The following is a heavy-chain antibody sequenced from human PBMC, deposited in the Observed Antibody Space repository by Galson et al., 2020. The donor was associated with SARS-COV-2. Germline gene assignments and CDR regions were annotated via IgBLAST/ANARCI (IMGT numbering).Heavy chain of an antibody. D-gene: IGHD3-10*01. CDR2: IIPILGIA. CDR1: GGTFSSYA. CDR3: ASYYYGSGDNPYYYYGMDV. V-gene: IGHV1-69*04. J-gene: IGHJ6*02. Sequence: SVKVSCKAYGGTFSSYAISWVRQAPGQGLEWMGRIIPILGIANYAQKFQGRVTITADKSTSTAYMELSSLRSEDTAVYYCASYYYGSGDNPYYYYGMDVWGQGTTVTVSS.